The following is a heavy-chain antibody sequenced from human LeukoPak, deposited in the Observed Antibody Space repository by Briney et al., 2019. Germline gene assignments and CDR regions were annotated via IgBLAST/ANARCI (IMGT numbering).Heavy chain of an antibody. CDR2: ISGSGGST. CDR3: AKGSGGYSNYFDY. Sequence: GGSLRLSCAASGFTFSSYAMRWVRQAPGKGLEWVSAISGSGGSTYYADSVKGRFTISRDNSKNTLYLQMNSLRAEDTAVYYCAKGSGGYSNYFDYWGQGTLVTVSS. D-gene: IGHD4-11*01. J-gene: IGHJ4*02. CDR1: GFTFSSYA. V-gene: IGHV3-23*01.